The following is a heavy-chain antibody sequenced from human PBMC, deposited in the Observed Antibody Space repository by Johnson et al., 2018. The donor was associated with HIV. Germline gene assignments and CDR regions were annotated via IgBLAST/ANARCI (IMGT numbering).Heavy chain of an antibody. J-gene: IGHJ3*02. CDR1: GFTFSSYA. Sequence: QVQLVESGGGVVQPGRSLRFSCVASGFTFSSYAMHWVRQAPGKGLEWVAVISYDGSNKYYADSVKGRFTISRDNSKNTLYLQMNSLRAEDTAVYYCARGGWALIWGQGTMVTVSS. V-gene: IGHV3-30-3*01. D-gene: IGHD1-26*01. CDR3: ARGGWALI. CDR2: ISYDGSNK.